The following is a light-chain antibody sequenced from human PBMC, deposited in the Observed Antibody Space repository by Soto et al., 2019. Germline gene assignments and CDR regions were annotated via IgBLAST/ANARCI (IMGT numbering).Light chain of an antibody. CDR2: DAS. J-gene: IGKJ4*01. Sequence: DIPMTQSPSSLSASVGDRVTITCQASHDISNYLNWYQQRPGKAPTLLIYDASNLQTGVPSRFSGSGSGTDFTFTISSLQPEDIATYYCQLYDSLPLLTFGGGTKVEIK. CDR3: QLYDSLPLLT. V-gene: IGKV1-33*01. CDR1: HDISNY.